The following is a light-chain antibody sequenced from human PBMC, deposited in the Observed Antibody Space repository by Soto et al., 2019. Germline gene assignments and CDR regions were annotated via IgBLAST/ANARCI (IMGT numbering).Light chain of an antibody. J-gene: IGKJ4*01. V-gene: IGKV3-15*01. CDR1: QSVSSD. CDR2: GAS. Sequence: DIVVTQSPATLSVSPGERATLSCRASQSVSSDLAWYQQKPGQAPRLLIYGASTRATGIPARFSGSGSGTEFTLTISSLQSEDFVVYYCQQYNNWPPITFGGGTKVEIK. CDR3: QQYNNWPPIT.